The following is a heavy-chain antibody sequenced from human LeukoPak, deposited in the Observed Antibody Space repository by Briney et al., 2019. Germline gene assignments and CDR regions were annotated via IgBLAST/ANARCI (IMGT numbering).Heavy chain of an antibody. CDR1: EFTFSSYT. CDR3: ASLGIAVAGTVDP. V-gene: IGHV3-21*01. J-gene: IGHJ5*02. D-gene: IGHD6-19*01. CDR2: ISSSSYYI. Sequence: PGGSLRLSCAASEFTFSSYTMNWVRQAPGKGLEWVSSISSSSYYIYYADSVKGRFTISRDNAKNSLYLQMNSLRAEDTAVYYCASLGIAVAGTVDPWGQGTLVTVSS.